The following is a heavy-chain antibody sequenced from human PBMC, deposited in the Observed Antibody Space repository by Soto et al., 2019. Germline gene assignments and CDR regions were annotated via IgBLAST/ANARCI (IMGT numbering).Heavy chain of an antibody. CDR2: INHSGST. D-gene: IGHD6-19*01. J-gene: IGHJ6*02. Sequence: SETLSLTCAVYGGSFSGYYWSGIRQPPGKGLEWIGEINHSGSTNYNPSLKSRVTISVDTSKNQFSLKLSSVTAADTAVYYCARGSSGWHYYYYGMDVWGQGTTVT. CDR3: ARGSSGWHYYYYGMDV. CDR1: GGSFSGYY. V-gene: IGHV4-34*01.